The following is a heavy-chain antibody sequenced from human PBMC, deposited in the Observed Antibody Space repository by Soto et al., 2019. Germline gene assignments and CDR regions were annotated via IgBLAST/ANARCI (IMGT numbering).Heavy chain of an antibody. D-gene: IGHD2-8*01. J-gene: IGHJ4*02. Sequence: SETLSLTCAVSGGSISSGGYSWSWIRQPPGKGLEWIGYIYHSGRTYYNPSLKSRVTISVDRSKNQFSLKLSSVTAADTAVYYCARARGVGAQRTIPNSYFDYWGQGTLVTVSS. CDR2: IYHSGRT. V-gene: IGHV4-30-2*01. CDR1: GGSISSGGYS. CDR3: ARARGVGAQRTIPNSYFDY.